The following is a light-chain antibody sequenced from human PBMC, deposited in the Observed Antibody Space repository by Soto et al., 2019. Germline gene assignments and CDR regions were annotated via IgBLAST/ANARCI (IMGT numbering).Light chain of an antibody. J-gene: IGKJ4*01. CDR1: QSISSY. V-gene: IGKV1-39*01. CDR3: QHSYSTPPT. Sequence: DIQMTQSPSSLSASVGDRVTITCRARQSISSYLNWYQQKPGKAPKLRIYAASSLQSRLPSRFSGRGSGTDLTLTISSLQPEDFATYYCQHSYSTPPTFGGGTKVEIK. CDR2: AAS.